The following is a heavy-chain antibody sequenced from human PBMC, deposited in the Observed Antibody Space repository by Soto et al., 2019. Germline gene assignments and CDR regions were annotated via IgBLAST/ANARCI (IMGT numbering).Heavy chain of an antibody. D-gene: IGHD3-3*01. Sequence: GGPLRLSCAASGFTFSSYSMTWLRQAPGKGLEWVSTISNSGGSTYYLDSVKGRFTISRDNSKNTLYLQMNSLRAEDTAVYFCAKDWTSIWGQGTMVTVSS. V-gene: IGHV3-23*01. CDR2: ISNSGGST. CDR3: AKDWTSI. J-gene: IGHJ3*02. CDR1: GFTFSSYS.